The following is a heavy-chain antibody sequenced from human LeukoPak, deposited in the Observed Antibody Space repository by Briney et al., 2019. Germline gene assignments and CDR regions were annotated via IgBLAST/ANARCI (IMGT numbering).Heavy chain of an antibody. J-gene: IGHJ4*02. CDR2: ISYSGST. D-gene: IGHD3-10*01. CDR1: GGSIDRGGFY. V-gene: IGHV4-31*03. Sequence: SETLSLTCSVSGGSIDRGGFYWTWIRQHPGKGLEWIGYISYSGSTHYNPSLKSRVTISSDTSKTQFSLQLNSVTVADTAVYYCAKDKVFNSGSFDSWGQGILVTVSS. CDR3: AKDKVFNSGSFDS.